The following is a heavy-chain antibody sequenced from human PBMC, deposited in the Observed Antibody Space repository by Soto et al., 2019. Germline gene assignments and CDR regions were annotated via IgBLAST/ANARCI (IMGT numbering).Heavy chain of an antibody. V-gene: IGHV3-30-3*01. CDR2: ISYDGSNK. D-gene: IGHD6-13*01. CDR3: ARDFAAGTGYYYYYGMDV. Sequence: GGSLRLSCAASGFTFSSYAMHWVRQAPGKGLEWVAVISYDGSNKYYADSVKGRFTISRDNSKNTLYLQMNSLRAEDTAVYYCARDFAAGTGYYYYYGMDVWGQGTTVTVSS. CDR1: GFTFSSYA. J-gene: IGHJ6*02.